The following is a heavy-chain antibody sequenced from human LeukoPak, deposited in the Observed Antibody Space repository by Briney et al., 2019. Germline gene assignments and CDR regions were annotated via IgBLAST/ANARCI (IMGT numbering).Heavy chain of an antibody. CDR2: ISSSGSTI. Sequence: GGSLRLSCAASGFTFSDYYMSWIRQAPGKGLECVSYISSSGSTIYYADSVRGRFTIFRDNAKNSLYLQMNSLRAEDTAVYYCARDESYGSDYWGQGTLVTVSS. CDR3: ARDESYGSDY. CDR1: GFTFSDYY. D-gene: IGHD1-26*01. J-gene: IGHJ4*02. V-gene: IGHV3-11*01.